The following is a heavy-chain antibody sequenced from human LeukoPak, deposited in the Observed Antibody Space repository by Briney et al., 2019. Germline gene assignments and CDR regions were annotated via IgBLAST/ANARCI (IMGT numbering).Heavy chain of an antibody. CDR2: ISSSSSYI. J-gene: IGHJ3*02. V-gene: IGHV3-21*01. CDR3: ARRTVTTSAFDI. Sequence: GGSLGLSCAASGFTFSSYSMNWVRQAPGKGLEWVSSISSSSSYIYYADSVKGRFTISRDNAKNSLYLQMNSLRAEDTAVYYCARRTVTTSAFDIWGQGTMVTVSS. CDR1: GFTFSSYS. D-gene: IGHD4-17*01.